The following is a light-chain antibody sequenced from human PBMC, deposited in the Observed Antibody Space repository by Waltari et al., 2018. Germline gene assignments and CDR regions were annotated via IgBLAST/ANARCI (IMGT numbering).Light chain of an antibody. V-gene: IGKV3D-15*01. CDR3: QQYDYWPWT. J-gene: IGKJ1*01. Sequence: DIVMTQSPATLSLSPGESAPLSCRASHGVTRSAFAWFQQKPGQPPRLLIYGTSTRAAGIPDRFSGSGSGTDFSLTISGLQPEDFATYYCQQYDYWPWTFGQGTRVE. CDR1: HGVTRSA. CDR2: GTS.